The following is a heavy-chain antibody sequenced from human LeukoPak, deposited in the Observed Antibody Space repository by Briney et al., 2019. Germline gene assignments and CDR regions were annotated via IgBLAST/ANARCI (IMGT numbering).Heavy chain of an antibody. V-gene: IGHV1-2*02. CDR1: GYTFTGYY. J-gene: IGHJ6*02. CDR2: INPNSGGT. CDR3: AANYYYYYGMDV. Sequence: ASVKVSCKASGYTFTGYYMHWVRQAPGQGLEWMGWINPNSGGTNYAQKFQGRVTMTRDTSISTAYMELSRLRSDDTAVYYCAANYYYYYGMDVWGQGTTVTVSS.